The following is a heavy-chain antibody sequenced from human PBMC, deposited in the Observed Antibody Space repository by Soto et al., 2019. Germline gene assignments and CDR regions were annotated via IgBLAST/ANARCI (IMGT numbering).Heavy chain of an antibody. Sequence: EVQLVESGGGLVKPGGSLRLSSAASGFTFSSYSMNWVRQAPGKGLEWVSSISSSSSYIYYADSVKGRFTISRDNAKNSLYLQMNSLRAEDTAVYYCVSLNSGSYYRNYYYGMDVWGQGTTVTVSS. J-gene: IGHJ6*02. CDR1: GFTFSSYS. D-gene: IGHD1-26*01. CDR2: ISSSSSYI. CDR3: VSLNSGSYYRNYYYGMDV. V-gene: IGHV3-21*01.